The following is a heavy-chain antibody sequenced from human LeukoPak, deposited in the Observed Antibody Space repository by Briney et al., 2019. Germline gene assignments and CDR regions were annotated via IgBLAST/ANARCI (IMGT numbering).Heavy chain of an antibody. CDR1: GGTFSSYA. J-gene: IGHJ4*02. CDR2: IIPIFGTA. V-gene: IGHV1-69*05. CDR3: ARDKGYSSGWFREFDY. D-gene: IGHD6-19*01. Sequence: SVKVSCKASGGTFSSYAISWVRQAPGQGLEWMGEIIPIFGTANYAQKFQGRVTITTDESTSTAYMELSSLRSEDTAVYYCARDKGYSSGWFREFDYGGQGTLVTVSS.